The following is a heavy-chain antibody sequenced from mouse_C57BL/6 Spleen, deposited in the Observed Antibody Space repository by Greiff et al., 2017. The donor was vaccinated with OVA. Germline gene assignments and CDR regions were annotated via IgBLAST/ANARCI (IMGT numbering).Heavy chain of an antibody. CDR2: IDPEDGET. CDR3: ARGGDNNHY. CDR1: GFNITDYY. J-gene: IGHJ2*01. V-gene: IGHV14-2*01. D-gene: IGHD6-1*01. Sequence: EVQLQQSGAELVKPGASVKLSCTASGFNITDYYMHWVKQRPEQGLEWIGRIDPEDGETKYDPKFQGKATITADPSANTAYLQLSSLTSEDTAVYYCARGGDNNHYGGQGTTLTVSS.